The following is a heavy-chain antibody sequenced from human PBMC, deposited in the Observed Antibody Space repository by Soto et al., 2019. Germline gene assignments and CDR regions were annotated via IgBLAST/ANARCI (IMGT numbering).Heavy chain of an antibody. V-gene: IGHV4-59*08. J-gene: IGHJ5*02. CDR1: GGSITTNY. CDR3: ARLVNWFDP. CDR2: IYYRGST. Sequence: SETLSLTCTVSGGSITTNYWSWIRQPPGKGLEWIGYIYYRGSTNYNPSLKSRVTISVDTSKNQFSLKLSSVTAADTAVYYCARLVNWFDPWGQGTLVTVS.